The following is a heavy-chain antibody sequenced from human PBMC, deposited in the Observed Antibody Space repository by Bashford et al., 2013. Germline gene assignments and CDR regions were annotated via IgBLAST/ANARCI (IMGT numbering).Heavy chain of an antibody. J-gene: IGHJ6*02. Sequence: SVKVSCKASGGTFSSYAISWVRQAPGQGLEWMGGIIPILGIANYAQKFQGRVTITADESTSTAYMELSSLRSEDTAVYYCASGSSRSGYSYGRPYYYYGMDVWGQGTTVTVSS. CDR2: IIPILGIA. CDR1: GGTFSSYA. V-gene: IGHV1-69*10. D-gene: IGHD5-18*01. CDR3: ASGSSRSGYSYGRPYYYYGMDV.